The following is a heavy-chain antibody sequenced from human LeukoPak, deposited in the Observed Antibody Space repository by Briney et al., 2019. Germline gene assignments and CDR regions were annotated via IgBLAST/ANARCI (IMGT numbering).Heavy chain of an antibody. CDR3: ARVGFIVGAKGLNWFDP. CDR2: IYYSGST. Sequence: SETLSLTCTVSGGSISSGDYYWSWIRQPPGKGLEWIGYIYYSGSTYYNPSLKSRVTISVDTSKNQFSLKLSSVTAADTAVYCCARVGFIVGAKGLNWFDPWGQGTLVTVSS. D-gene: IGHD1-26*01. J-gene: IGHJ5*02. CDR1: GGSISSGDYY. V-gene: IGHV4-30-4*01.